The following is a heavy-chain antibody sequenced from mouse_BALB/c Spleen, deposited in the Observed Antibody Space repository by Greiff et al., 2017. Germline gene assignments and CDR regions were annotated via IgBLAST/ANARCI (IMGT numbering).Heavy chain of an antibody. CDR1: GFTFSSYT. CDR2: ISNGGGST. V-gene: IGHV5-12-2*01. CDR3: AGSTMMTTRAMDY. J-gene: IGHJ4*01. Sequence: DVQLVESGGGLVQPGGSLKLSCAASGFTFSSYTMSWVRQTPEKRLEWVAYISNGGGSTYYPDTVKGRFTISRDNAKNTLYLQMSSLKSEDTAMYYCAGSTMMTTRAMDYWGQGTSVTVSS. D-gene: IGHD2-4*01.